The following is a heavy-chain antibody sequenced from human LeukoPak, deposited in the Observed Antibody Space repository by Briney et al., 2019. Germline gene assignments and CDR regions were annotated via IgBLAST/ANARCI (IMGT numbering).Heavy chain of an antibody. CDR2: ISWNSGII. J-gene: IGHJ6*02. Sequence: PGGSLRLSCAASGFAFDDYAMHWVRQAPGKGLEWVSGISWNSGIIDYADSVKGRFTISRDNAKNSLYLQMNSLRAEDTALYYCAIDMGSGYSYGMDVWGQGTTVTVSS. D-gene: IGHD6-19*01. CDR1: GFAFDDYA. V-gene: IGHV3-9*01. CDR3: AIDMGSGYSYGMDV.